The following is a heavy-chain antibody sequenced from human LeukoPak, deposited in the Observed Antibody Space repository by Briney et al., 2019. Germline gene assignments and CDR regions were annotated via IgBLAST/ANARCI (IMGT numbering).Heavy chain of an antibody. V-gene: IGHV4-39*01. Sequence: SETLSLTCTVSGGSIRSSYYYWGWIRQPPGKGLEWIGSIYYSGSTYYNPSLKSRVTISVDTSKNQFSLKLSSVTAADTAVYYCARQGIAVAGLDYWGQGTLVTVSS. D-gene: IGHD6-19*01. J-gene: IGHJ4*02. CDR2: IYYSGST. CDR3: ARQGIAVAGLDY. CDR1: GGSIRSSYYY.